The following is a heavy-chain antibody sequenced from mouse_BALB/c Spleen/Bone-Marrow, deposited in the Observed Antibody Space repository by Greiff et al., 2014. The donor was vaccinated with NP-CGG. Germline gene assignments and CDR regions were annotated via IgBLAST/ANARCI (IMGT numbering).Heavy chain of an antibody. J-gene: IGHJ1*01. CDR2: IHPNSGNT. CDR1: GYTFTSSW. D-gene: IGHD2-1*01. V-gene: IGHV1S130*01. Sequence: QGQLKESGSVLVRPGASVKLSCKASGYTFTSSWVHWGEQRPGQGLGGIGEIHPNSGNTNYNEKFKGKATLTVDTSSSTAYVDLSSLTSEDSAVYYCAREKIYGNYLWYFDVWGAGTTVTVSS. CDR3: AREKIYGNYLWYFDV.